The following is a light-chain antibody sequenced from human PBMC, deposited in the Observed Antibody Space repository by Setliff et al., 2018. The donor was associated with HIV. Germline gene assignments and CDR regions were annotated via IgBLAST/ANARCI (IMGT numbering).Light chain of an antibody. V-gene: IGLV1-47*01. CDR1: SSNIGSNY. J-gene: IGLJ2*01. CDR3: ATWDDSLSGVV. CDR2: RNN. Sequence: QSVLTQPPSAFGTPGQRVTISCSGSSSNIGSNYVYWYQQPPGTAPKLLIYRNNQRPSGVPDRFSGSKSGTSASPAISGLRSEDEADYYCATWDDSLSGVVFGGGTKVTVL.